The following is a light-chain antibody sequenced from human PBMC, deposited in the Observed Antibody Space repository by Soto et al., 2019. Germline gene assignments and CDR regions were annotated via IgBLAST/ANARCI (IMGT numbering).Light chain of an antibody. CDR2: EVS. CDR1: SSDVGAYKY. Sequence: QLVLTQPPSASGSPGQSVTISGTGTSSDVGAYKYVSWYQQYPGKAPKLMIYEVSKRPSGVPDRFSGSKSGNTASLTVSGLQAEDEADYYCTSYVGSNIWVFGGGTKLTVL. J-gene: IGLJ3*02. CDR3: TSYVGSNIWV. V-gene: IGLV2-8*01.